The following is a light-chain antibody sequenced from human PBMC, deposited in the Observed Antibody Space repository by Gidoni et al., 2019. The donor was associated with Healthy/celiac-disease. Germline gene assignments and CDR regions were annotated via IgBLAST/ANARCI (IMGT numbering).Light chain of an antibody. V-gene: IGLV1-47*01. CDR3: AAWDDSLSGRV. J-gene: IGLJ3*02. CDR1: SSNLGRNY. Sequence: QSVLTQPPSASGTPGPRVTISCSGSSSNLGRNYVYWYKQLPGTAPKLLIYRNNNRPSGVPDRFSGSKSGTSASLAISGLRSEDEADYYCAAWDDSLSGRVFGGGTKLTVL. CDR2: RNN.